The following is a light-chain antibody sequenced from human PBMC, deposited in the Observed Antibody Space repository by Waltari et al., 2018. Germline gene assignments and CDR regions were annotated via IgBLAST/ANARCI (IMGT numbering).Light chain of an antibody. V-gene: IGKV3-20*01. J-gene: IGKJ3*01. CDR1: QSVKSNY. CDR2: SAS. Sequence: IVLTQSPGTLSLSPGERATLSCRASQSVKSNYVAWYQHKPGQAPRLLIYSASARATGIPDRFSGSGSETDFTLTISRLEPEDFAVYYCQQYGTTSFTFGPGTKVDIK. CDR3: QQYGTTSFT.